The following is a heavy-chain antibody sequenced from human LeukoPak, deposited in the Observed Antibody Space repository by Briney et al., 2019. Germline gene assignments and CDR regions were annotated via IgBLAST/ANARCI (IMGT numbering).Heavy chain of an antibody. D-gene: IGHD4-17*01. CDR1: GYTFTSYD. V-gene: IGHV1-8*01. Sequence: ASVKVSCKASGYTFTSYDINWVRQATGQGLEWMGWMNPNSGNTGYAQRFQGRVTMTRNTSISTAYMELSSLRSEDTAVYYCASSGMTTVTGIDYWGQGTLVTVSS. J-gene: IGHJ4*02. CDR3: ASSGMTTVTGIDY. CDR2: MNPNSGNT.